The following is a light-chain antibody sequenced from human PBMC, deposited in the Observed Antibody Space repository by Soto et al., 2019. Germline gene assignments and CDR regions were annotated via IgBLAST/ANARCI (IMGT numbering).Light chain of an antibody. CDR3: QQYGSSPWT. V-gene: IGKV3-20*01. J-gene: IGKJ1*01. CDR1: QSVXNNY. CDR2: GAS. Sequence: VLTQSPGTPSLSPGERDNLSCRASQSVXNNYLTCYHKKHGQSPSLLXYGASSRATGIPDRVSGRGSGTDFTLTISRRGPEECAVKYCQQYGSSPWTCGQGTKVDI.